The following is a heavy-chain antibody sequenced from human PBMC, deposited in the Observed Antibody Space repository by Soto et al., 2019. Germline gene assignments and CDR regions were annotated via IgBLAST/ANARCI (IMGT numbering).Heavy chain of an antibody. Sequence: QAQLVQSGAEVRKPGASVKVSCKASGYTFYSHSISWVRQAPGQGLEWMGRINADYGNTQYAQKFRGRVTMTTDTSTTTVYMELTNLRSDDTALYYCARFIQGDYYYGMDVWGQGTTVTVSS. V-gene: IGHV1-18*01. J-gene: IGHJ6*02. CDR2: INADYGNT. D-gene: IGHD5-18*01. CDR3: ARFIQGDYYYGMDV. CDR1: GYTFYSHS.